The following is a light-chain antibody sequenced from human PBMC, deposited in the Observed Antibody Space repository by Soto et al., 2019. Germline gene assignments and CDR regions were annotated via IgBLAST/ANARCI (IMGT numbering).Light chain of an antibody. V-gene: IGLV1-47*01. CDR3: AAWDDSLSVPV. J-gene: IGLJ7*01. CDR2: RNN. CDR1: SSNIGSNY. Sequence: QSVLTQPPSASGTPGQRVTISCSGSSSNIGSNYVYWYQQLPGTAPKLLIYRNNQRPSGVPDRLSGSKSGTSASLAISGLRSEDEADYYCAAWDDSLSVPVFGGGTQLTVL.